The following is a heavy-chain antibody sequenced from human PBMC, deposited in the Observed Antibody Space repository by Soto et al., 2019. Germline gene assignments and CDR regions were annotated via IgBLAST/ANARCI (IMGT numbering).Heavy chain of an antibody. CDR1: GFTFSSYA. CDR3: AKSIKVLRYFESLPRRTYGMDV. V-gene: IGHV3-23*01. J-gene: IGHJ6*02. CDR2: ISGSGGST. D-gene: IGHD3-9*01. Sequence: GGSLRLSCAASGFTFSSYAMSWVRQAPGKGLEWVSAISGSGGSTYYADSVKGRFTISRDNSKNTLYLQMNSLRAEDTAVYYCAKSIKVLRYFESLPRRTYGMDVWGQGTTVTVSS.